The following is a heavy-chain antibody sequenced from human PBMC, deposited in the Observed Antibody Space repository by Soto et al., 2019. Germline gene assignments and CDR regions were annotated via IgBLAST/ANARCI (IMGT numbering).Heavy chain of an antibody. CDR1: GGSISSSSYY. CDR2: IYYSGST. Sequence: ETLSLTCTVSGGSISSSSYYWGWIRQPPGKGLEWIGSIYYSGSTYYNPSLKSRVTISVDTSKNQFSLKLSSVTAADTAVYYCARHVGGYSYGYFDYWGQGTLVTVSS. D-gene: IGHD5-18*01. J-gene: IGHJ4*02. V-gene: IGHV4-39*01. CDR3: ARHVGGYSYGYFDY.